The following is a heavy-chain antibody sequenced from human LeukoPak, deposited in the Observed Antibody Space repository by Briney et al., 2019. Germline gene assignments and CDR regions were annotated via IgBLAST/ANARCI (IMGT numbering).Heavy chain of an antibody. CDR2: ISSSSSYI. D-gene: IGHD2-2*02. CDR3: AIRPGPFGY. J-gene: IGHJ4*02. CDR1: GFTFSSYS. V-gene: IGHV3-21*01. Sequence: GGSLRLSCAASGFTFSSYSMNWVRQAPGKGLEWVSSISSSSSYIYYADSVKGRFTISRDNARNTLFLDMTGLTIDDAATYYCAIRPGPFGYWGQGTQVIVSS.